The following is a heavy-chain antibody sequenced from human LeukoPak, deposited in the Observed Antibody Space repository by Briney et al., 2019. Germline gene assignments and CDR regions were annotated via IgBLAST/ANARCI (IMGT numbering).Heavy chain of an antibody. CDR2: ISNRDGNT. Sequence: GGSLRLSCAASGFTFSSSAMSWVRRAPGKGLEWVSGISNRDGNTYYADSVKGRFTISRDKSKNTLYLQMNSLRAEDTAVYYCAKAQTTVTTSSNYWGQGTLVTVSS. CDR1: GFTFSSSA. D-gene: IGHD4-17*01. J-gene: IGHJ4*02. V-gene: IGHV3-23*01. CDR3: AKAQTTVTTSSNY.